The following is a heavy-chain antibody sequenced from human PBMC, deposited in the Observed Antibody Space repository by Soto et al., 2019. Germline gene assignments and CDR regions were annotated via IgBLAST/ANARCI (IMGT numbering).Heavy chain of an antibody. V-gene: IGHV4-4*07. CDR2: IYASGST. Sequence: SETLPLTCNVSDDSLSTYYLSWIRQPAGKGLEWIGRIYASGSTNYNPSLKGRVSMSVDTSKKQFSLRTISVTDADTAMYYCARSAIPRGGWFRPWGQGVLVTVSS. CDR3: ARSAIPRGGWFRP. J-gene: IGHJ5*02. CDR1: DDSLSTYY. D-gene: IGHD2-21*01.